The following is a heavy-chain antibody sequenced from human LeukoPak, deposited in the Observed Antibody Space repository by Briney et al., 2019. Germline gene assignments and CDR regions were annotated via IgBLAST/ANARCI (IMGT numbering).Heavy chain of an antibody. V-gene: IGHV3-23*01. CDR1: GFTFSSYA. CDR2: ISGSGGST. J-gene: IGHJ4*02. CDR3: ARNLYSGYDLHPDY. Sequence: GGSLRLSCAASGFTFSSYAMSWVHQAPGKGLEWVSAISGSGGSTYYADSVKGRFTISRDNSKNTLYLQMNSLRAEDTAVYYCARNLYSGYDLHPDYWGQGTLVTVSS. D-gene: IGHD5-12*01.